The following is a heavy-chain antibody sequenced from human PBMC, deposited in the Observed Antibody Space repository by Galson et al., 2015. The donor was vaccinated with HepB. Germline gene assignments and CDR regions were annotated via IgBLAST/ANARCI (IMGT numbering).Heavy chain of an antibody. V-gene: IGHV5-10-1*01. J-gene: IGHJ6*02. CDR3: ARLPRYCSSTSCYVGDYYYYYGMDV. CDR1: GYSFTNYW. Sequence: QSGAEVKKPGESLRISCKGSGYSFTNYWISWVRQMPGKGLEWMGRIDPSDSYTNYSPSFRGHVTISADKSISTAYLQWSSLKASDTAMYYCARLPRYCSSTSCYVGDYYYYYGMDVWGQGTTVTVSS. CDR2: IDPSDSYT. D-gene: IGHD2-2*01.